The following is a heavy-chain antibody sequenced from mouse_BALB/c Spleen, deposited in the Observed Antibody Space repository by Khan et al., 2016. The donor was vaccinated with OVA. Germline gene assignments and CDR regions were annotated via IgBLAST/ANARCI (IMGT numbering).Heavy chain of an antibody. CDR3: ARGGDYQFSY. CDR2: ISTYNSNT. Sequence: QVQLQQSGPEVVRPGVSVKISCKGSGYTFTDYAMHWVKQSHAKSLEWSGVISTYNSNTNYNQKCKGKATMTVDKSASTAYRELARLTSEDSAIYSCARGGDYQFSYWGPVTLVPVSA. V-gene: IGHV1S137*01. CDR1: GYTFTDYA. D-gene: IGHD2-4*01. J-gene: IGHJ3*01.